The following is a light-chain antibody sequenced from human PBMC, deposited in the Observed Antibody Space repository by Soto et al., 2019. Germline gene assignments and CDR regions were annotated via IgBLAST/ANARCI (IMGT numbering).Light chain of an antibody. Sequence: QSVLTQPASVSGSPGQSIAISCTGTSGDVGGYDYVSWYQQHPDKAPKLMIYKVTKRPSWVSNRFSGSKSGNTASLTISGLQPEDEADYYCSSHTSGSTPVFGSGTKVTVL. V-gene: IGLV2-14*01. CDR2: KVT. J-gene: IGLJ1*01. CDR1: SGDVGGYDY. CDR3: SSHTSGSTPV.